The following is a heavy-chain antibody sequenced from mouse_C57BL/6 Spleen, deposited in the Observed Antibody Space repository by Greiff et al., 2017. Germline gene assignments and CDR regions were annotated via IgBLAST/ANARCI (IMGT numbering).Heavy chain of an antibody. J-gene: IGHJ3*01. D-gene: IGHD4-1*02. Sequence: QVQLQQPGAELVMPGASVKLSCKASGYTFTSYWMHWVKQRPGQGLEWIGEIDPSDSYTNYNQKFKGKSTLTVDKSSSTAYMQLSSLTSEDSAVYYCARSRDSTVPFAYWGQGTLVTVSA. CDR3: ARSRDSTVPFAY. CDR1: GYTFTSYW. CDR2: IDPSDSYT. V-gene: IGHV1-69*01.